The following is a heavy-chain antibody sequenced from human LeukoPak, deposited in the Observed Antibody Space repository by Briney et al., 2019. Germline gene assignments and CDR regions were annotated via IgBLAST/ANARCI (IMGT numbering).Heavy chain of an antibody. CDR3: ARGQWLLFPTND. J-gene: IGHJ4*02. D-gene: IGHD3-3*01. Sequence: SETLSLTCTVSGGSISSYYWSWIRQPPGKGLEWIGYIYYSGSTNYNPSLKSRVTISVDTSKNQFSLKLSPVTAADTAVYYCARGQWLLFPTNDWGQGTLVTVSS. V-gene: IGHV4-59*01. CDR1: GGSISSYY. CDR2: IYYSGST.